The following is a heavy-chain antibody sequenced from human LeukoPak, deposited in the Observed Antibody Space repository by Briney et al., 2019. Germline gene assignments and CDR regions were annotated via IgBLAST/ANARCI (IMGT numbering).Heavy chain of an antibody. Sequence: QPGGSLRLSCAASGFTFSSYSMNWVRQAPGKGLEWVSYISSSSSTIYYADSVKGRFTISRDNAKNSLYLQTNSLRAEDTAVYYCARDDSSGYYRRFFDYWGQGTLVTVSS. D-gene: IGHD3-22*01. J-gene: IGHJ4*02. CDR1: GFTFSSYS. V-gene: IGHV3-48*04. CDR2: ISSSSSTI. CDR3: ARDDSSGYYRRFFDY.